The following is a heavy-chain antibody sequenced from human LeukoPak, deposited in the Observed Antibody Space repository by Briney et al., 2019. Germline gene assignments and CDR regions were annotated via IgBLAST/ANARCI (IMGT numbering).Heavy chain of an antibody. D-gene: IGHD2-8*01. CDR1: GNIFTGYF. J-gene: IGHJ4*02. CDR2: INPNSGSN. V-gene: IGHV1-2*02. CDR3: ASPSNYNGLSPYYFDS. Sequence: ASVKVSCKASGNIFTGYFMHWVRQAPGQGLEWMGWINPNSGSNKYAQRFQGRVIMTRDPSTTTSYMEITSLTSDDTAAYYCASPSNYNGLSPYYFDSWGQGTLVTVSS.